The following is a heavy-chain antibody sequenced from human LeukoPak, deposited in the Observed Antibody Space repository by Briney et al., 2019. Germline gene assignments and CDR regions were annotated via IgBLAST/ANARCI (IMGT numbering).Heavy chain of an antibody. CDR1: GYTFTSYD. Sequence: ASVKVSCKASGYTFTSYDINWVRQATGQGLEWMGWMNPNSGNTGYAQKFQGRVTMTRNTSISTAYMELSSLRSEDTVVYYCARTTAAAGTRWYLGYYYYYYMDVWGKGTTVTISS. CDR3: ARTTAAAGTRWYLGYYYYYYMDV. V-gene: IGHV1-8*01. J-gene: IGHJ6*03. CDR2: MNPNSGNT. D-gene: IGHD6-13*01.